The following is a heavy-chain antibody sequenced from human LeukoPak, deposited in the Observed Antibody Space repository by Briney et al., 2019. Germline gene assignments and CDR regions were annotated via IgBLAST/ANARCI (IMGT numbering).Heavy chain of an antibody. Sequence: PGGSLRLSCAASGFTFSNYWVSWVRQAPGKGLEWVANIKHDGSEKYYVDSVMGRFTISRDNAENSLYLQMNSLRAEDTAVYYCARDRGLRFLEYRGPDYWGQGTLVTVSS. V-gene: IGHV3-7*01. D-gene: IGHD3-3*01. CDR3: ARDRGLRFLEYRGPDY. J-gene: IGHJ4*02. CDR2: IKHDGSEK. CDR1: GFTFSNYW.